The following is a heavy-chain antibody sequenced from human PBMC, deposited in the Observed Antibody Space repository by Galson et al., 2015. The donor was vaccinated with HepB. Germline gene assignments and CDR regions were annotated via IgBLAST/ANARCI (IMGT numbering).Heavy chain of an antibody. Sequence: SLRLSCAASGFTFSDYGMHWVRQAPGKGLEWVALIWKDGSNTYYSDSVKGRFTISRDNSKKTLYLQISSLRAEDTAVYYCAREDKKIAVAAFDYWGQGTMVTVTS. V-gene: IGHV3-33*08. J-gene: IGHJ4*02. CDR3: AREDKKIAVAAFDY. CDR1: GFTFSDYG. D-gene: IGHD6-19*01. CDR2: IWKDGSNT.